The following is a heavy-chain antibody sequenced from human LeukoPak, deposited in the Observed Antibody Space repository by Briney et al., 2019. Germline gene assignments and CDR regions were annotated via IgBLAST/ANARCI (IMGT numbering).Heavy chain of an antibody. CDR3: AREETYTSSSGY. CDR2: INPNGGTT. CDR1: GYIFTSYY. V-gene: IGHV1-46*01. D-gene: IGHD6-6*01. Sequence: GASVKVSCKASGYIFTSYYIHWVRQAPGQGLEWMGIINPNGGTTSYAQKFQGRVAMTRDTSTSTVYMELSSLRSEDTAVYYCAREETYTSSSGYWGQGTLVTVSS. J-gene: IGHJ4*02.